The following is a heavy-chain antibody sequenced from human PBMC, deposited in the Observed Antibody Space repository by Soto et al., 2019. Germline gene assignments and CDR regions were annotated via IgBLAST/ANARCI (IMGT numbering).Heavy chain of an antibody. CDR2: ISAYNGNT. D-gene: IGHD1-1*01. Sequence: ASVKVPCKASGYTFTSYGISWVRQAPGQGLEWMGWISAYNGNTNYAQKLQGRVTMTTDTSTSTAYMELRSLRSDDTAVYYCARDTGTRVHNWFDPWGQGTLVTVSS. CDR3: ARDTGTRVHNWFDP. CDR1: GYTFTSYG. J-gene: IGHJ5*02. V-gene: IGHV1-18*01.